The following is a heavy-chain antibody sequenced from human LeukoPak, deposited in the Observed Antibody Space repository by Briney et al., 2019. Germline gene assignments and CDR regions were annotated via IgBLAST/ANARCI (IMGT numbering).Heavy chain of an antibody. CDR3: ARVVDPGGYYYFYYMDV. J-gene: IGHJ6*03. CDR2: IYYSGST. V-gene: IGHV4-59*11. CDR1: GASLSPHY. Sequence: SETLSLTCTVSGASLSPHYWISIRQPPGKGLEWIGYIYYSGSTNYNPSLKSRVTISVDTSKNQLSLKLSSVTAADTAVYYCARVVDPGGYYYFYYMDVWGKGTTVTVSS. D-gene: IGHD3-16*01.